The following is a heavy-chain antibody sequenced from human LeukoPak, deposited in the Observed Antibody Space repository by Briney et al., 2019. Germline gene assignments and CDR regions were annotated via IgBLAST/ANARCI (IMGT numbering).Heavy chain of an antibody. CDR2: IYHSGST. CDR3: ARRYGSYSQNLFDY. J-gene: IGHJ4*02. V-gene: IGHV4-38-2*01. D-gene: IGHD3-10*01. Sequence: PSETLSLTCAVSGYSTSSGYYWGWIRQPPGKGLEWIGSIYHSGSTYYNPSLKSRVTISVDTSNNQFSLKLSSVTAADTAVYYCARRYGSYSQNLFDYWGQGTLVTVSS. CDR1: GYSTSSGYY.